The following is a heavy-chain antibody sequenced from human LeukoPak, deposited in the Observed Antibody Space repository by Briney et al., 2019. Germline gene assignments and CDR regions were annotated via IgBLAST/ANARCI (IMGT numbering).Heavy chain of an antibody. CDR2: IWYDGSNK. CDR1: GFTLSNAW. Sequence: GGSLRLSCAASGFTLSNAWMSWVRQAPGKGLEWVAVIWYDGSNKYYADSVKGRFTISRDNSKNTLYLQMNSLRAEDTAVYYCAKDRTLAAAGTDVDYWGQGTLVTVSS. J-gene: IGHJ4*02. V-gene: IGHV3-33*06. D-gene: IGHD6-13*01. CDR3: AKDRTLAAAGTDVDY.